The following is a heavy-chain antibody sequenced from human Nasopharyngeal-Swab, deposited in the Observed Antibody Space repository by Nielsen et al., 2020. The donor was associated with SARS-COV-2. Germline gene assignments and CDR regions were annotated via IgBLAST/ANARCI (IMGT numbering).Heavy chain of an antibody. V-gene: IGHV3-74*01. CDR1: GFTFSTYW. D-gene: IGHD1-1*01. Sequence: GGSLRLSCAASGFTFSTYWMHWFRQTPGKGLVWVSRITNDGGTTTYADSVKGRFTISRDNARNTLYLQMNSLRAEDTAVYYCARDKDGIGPASDYWGQGTLVTASS. CDR3: ARDKDGIGPASDY. J-gene: IGHJ4*02. CDR2: ITNDGGTT.